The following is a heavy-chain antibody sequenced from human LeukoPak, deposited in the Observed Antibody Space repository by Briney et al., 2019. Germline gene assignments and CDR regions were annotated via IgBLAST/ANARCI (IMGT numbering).Heavy chain of an antibody. J-gene: IGHJ4*02. V-gene: IGHV5-51*01. Sequence: GESLKISCKGSGYNFANYWIGWVRQMPGKGLEWMGIIYPGDSDTRYSPSFQGQVTISADKSISTAYLQWNSLKASDTAMYYCARSGPQPGSGTVDYWGQGTLVTVSS. CDR1: GYNFANYW. CDR2: IYPGDSDT. CDR3: ARSGPQPGSGTVDY. D-gene: IGHD3-10*01.